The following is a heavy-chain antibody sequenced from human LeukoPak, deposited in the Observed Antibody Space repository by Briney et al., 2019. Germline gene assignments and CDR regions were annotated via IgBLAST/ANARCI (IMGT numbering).Heavy chain of an antibody. CDR2: ISSSGSYI. D-gene: IGHD3-22*01. J-gene: IGHJ4*02. CDR1: GFTFSSYS. Sequence: GGSLRLSCAASGFTFSSYSMNWVRQAPGKGLEWVSSISSSGSYIYYADSVKGRFTISRDNAKISLYLQMNSLRAEDTAIYYCARNKHDSSGKIFDYWGQGTLVTVSS. CDR3: ARNKHDSSGKIFDY. V-gene: IGHV3-21*01.